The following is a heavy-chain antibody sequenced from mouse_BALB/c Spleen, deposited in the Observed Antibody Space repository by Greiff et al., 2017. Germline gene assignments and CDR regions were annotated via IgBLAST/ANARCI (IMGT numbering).Heavy chain of an antibody. V-gene: IGHV5-6-3*01. CDR1: GFTFSSYG. CDR2: INSNGGST. D-gene: IGHD2-1*01. J-gene: IGHJ2*01. CDR3: AKPYGNYALWYFDY. Sequence: EVMLVESGGGLVQPGGSLKLSCAASGFTFSSYGMSWVRQTPDKRLELVATINSNGGSTYYPDSVKGRFTISRDNAKNTLYLQMSSLKSEDTAMYYCAKPYGNYALWYFDYWGQGTTLTVSS.